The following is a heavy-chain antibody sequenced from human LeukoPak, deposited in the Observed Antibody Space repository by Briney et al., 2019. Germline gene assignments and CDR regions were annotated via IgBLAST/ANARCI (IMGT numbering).Heavy chain of an antibody. J-gene: IGHJ5*02. CDR3: ARDLDDSRGYLRWFDP. V-gene: IGHV3-21*01. D-gene: IGHD3-22*01. CDR2: ISSSSSYI. Sequence: GGSLRLSCAASGFTFSSYSMNWVRQAPGKGLEWVSCISSSSSYIYYADSVKGRFTISRDNAKNSLYLQMNSLRAEDTAVYYCARDLDDSRGYLRWFDPWGQGTLVTVSS. CDR1: GFTFSSYS.